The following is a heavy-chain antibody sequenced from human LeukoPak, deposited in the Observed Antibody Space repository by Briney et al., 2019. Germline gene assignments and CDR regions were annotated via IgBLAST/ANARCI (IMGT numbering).Heavy chain of an antibody. Sequence: PGRSLRLSCAASGFTFSSYGMHWVRQAPGKGLEWVAVISYDGSNKYYADSVKGRFTISRDNSKNTLYLQMNSLRAEDTAVYYCARDVPNPYYDSSGWFSYYYYYGMDVWGQGTTVTVSS. CDR2: ISYDGSNK. J-gene: IGHJ6*02. CDR3: ARDVPNPYYDSSGWFSYYYYYGMDV. V-gene: IGHV3-30*03. D-gene: IGHD3-22*01. CDR1: GFTFSSYG.